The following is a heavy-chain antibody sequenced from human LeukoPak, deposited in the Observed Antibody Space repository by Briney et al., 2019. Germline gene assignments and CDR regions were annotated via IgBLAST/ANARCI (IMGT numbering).Heavy chain of an antibody. CDR3: AKAPATSCSGVYCYPFDH. V-gene: IGHV3-23*01. D-gene: IGHD2-15*01. CDR2: TSSSDAGT. CDR1: GFTLSSYA. J-gene: IGHJ4*02. Sequence: PGGSLRLSCAASGFTLSSYAMRWVRQAPGKGREGVSATSSSDAGTYYAESVRGRFTISRDNYKNTVFLQMNSVRGGDGAVYYCAKAPATSCSGVYCYPFDHWGQGTLVTVSS.